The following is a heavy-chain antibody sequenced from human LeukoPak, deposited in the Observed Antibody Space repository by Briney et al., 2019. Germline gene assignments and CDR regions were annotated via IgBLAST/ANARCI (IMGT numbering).Heavy chain of an antibody. CDR2: IRYDGSNK. CDR1: GFTFSSYG. Sequence: PGGSLRLSCAASGFTFSSYGMHWVRQAPGKWLAWVAFIRYDGSNKYYADSVKGRFTISRDNSKNTLYLQMNSLRAQDTAVSAGATLYCCSTSCYHRYAFYIWSQGTMVTVSS. D-gene: IGHD2-2*01. CDR3: ATLYCCSTSCYHRYAFYI. J-gene: IGHJ3*02. V-gene: IGHV3-30*02.